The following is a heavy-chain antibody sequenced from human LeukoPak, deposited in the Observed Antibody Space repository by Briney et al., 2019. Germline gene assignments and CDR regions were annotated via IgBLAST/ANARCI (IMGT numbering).Heavy chain of an antibody. CDR3: ARHVGHYGSGSYYLDY. J-gene: IGHJ4*02. Sequence: SETLSLTCAVYGGSFSGYYWSWIRQPPGKGLEWIGEINHSGSTNYNPSLKSRVTISVDTSKNQFSLKLSSVTAADTAVYYCARHVGHYGSGSYYLDYWGQGTLVTVSS. V-gene: IGHV4-34*01. CDR1: GGSFSGYY. CDR2: INHSGST. D-gene: IGHD3-10*01.